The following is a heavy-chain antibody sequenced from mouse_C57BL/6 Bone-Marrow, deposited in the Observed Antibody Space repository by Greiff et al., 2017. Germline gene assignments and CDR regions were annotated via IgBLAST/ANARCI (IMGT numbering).Heavy chain of an antibody. CDR2: IDPSDSYT. V-gene: IGHV1-50*01. CDR1: GYTFTSYW. Sequence: QVQLKQPGAELVKPGASVKLSCKASGYTFTSYWMQWVKQRPGPGLEWIGEIDPSDSYTNYNQKFKGKATLTVDTSSSTAYMQLSSLTSEDSAVYYCARLGSDYYGSSYWYFDVWGTGTTVTVSS. D-gene: IGHD1-1*01. J-gene: IGHJ1*03. CDR3: ARLGSDYYGSSYWYFDV.